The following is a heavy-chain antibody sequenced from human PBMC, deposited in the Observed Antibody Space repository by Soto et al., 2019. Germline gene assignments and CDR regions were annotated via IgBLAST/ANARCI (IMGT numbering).Heavy chain of an antibody. D-gene: IGHD5-12*01. CDR1: GFTFSSYA. CDR2: ISGSGGST. Sequence: GGSLRLSCAASGFTFSSYAMSWVRQAPGKGLEWVSAISGSGGSTYYADSVKGRFTISRDNSKNTLYLQMNSLRAEDTAVYYCAKAPVRGSSGYVSYYFDYWGQGTLVTVSS. J-gene: IGHJ4*02. V-gene: IGHV3-23*01. CDR3: AKAPVRGSSGYVSYYFDY.